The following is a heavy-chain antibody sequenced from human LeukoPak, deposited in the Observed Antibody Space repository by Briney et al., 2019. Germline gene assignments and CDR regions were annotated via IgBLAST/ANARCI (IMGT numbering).Heavy chain of an antibody. V-gene: IGHV3-23*01. Sequence: GGSLRLSCAAGGFTVSSNYMSWVRQAPGKGLEWVSAISGSGGSTYYADSVKGRFTISRDNSKNTLYLQMNSLRAEDTAVYYCARTRITIFGVVKKPPDYWGQGTLVTVSS. J-gene: IGHJ4*02. D-gene: IGHD3-3*01. CDR1: GFTVSSNY. CDR2: ISGSGGST. CDR3: ARTRITIFGVVKKPPDY.